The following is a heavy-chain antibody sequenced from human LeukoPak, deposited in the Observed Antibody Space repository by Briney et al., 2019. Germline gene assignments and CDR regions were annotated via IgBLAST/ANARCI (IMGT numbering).Heavy chain of an antibody. D-gene: IGHD2-2*02. CDR3: ARETVEVVPAAIRYYGMDV. V-gene: IGHV4-31*03. J-gene: IGHJ6*02. CDR1: GGSISSGGYY. Sequence: PSETLSLTCTVSGGSISSGGYYWSWIRQHPGKGLEWIGYIYYSGSTYCNPSLKSRVTISVDTSKNQFSLKLSSVTAADTAVYYCARETVEVVPAAIRYYGMDVWGQGTTVTVSS. CDR2: IYYSGST.